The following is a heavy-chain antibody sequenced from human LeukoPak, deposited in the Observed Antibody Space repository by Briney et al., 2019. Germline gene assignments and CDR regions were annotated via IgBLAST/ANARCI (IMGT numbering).Heavy chain of an antibody. CDR3: ARASPPDY. V-gene: IGHV3-66*02. Sequence: GGSLRLSCSAYRLTVSSNYMSWVRQAPGKGLEWVSVIYSGGSTYYADSVKGRFTISRDNSKNTLYLQMNSLGAEDTAVYYCARASPPDYRGQGTLVTVSS. CDR1: RLTVSSNY. J-gene: IGHJ4*02. CDR2: IYSGGST.